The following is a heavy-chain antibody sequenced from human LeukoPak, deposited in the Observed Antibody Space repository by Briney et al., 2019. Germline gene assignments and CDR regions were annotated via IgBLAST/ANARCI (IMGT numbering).Heavy chain of an antibody. V-gene: IGHV5-51*01. CDR3: ARLYGSADY. CDR1: GYNFPSYW. Sequence: GESLKISCKAFGYNFPSYWITWGRQMPGKRLEWMGIIYPGDSDTVYSPAFQGQVTISADKSTSTASLQWSSLRASDTAMYYCARLYGSADYWGQGTLVTVSS. CDR2: IYPGDSDT. J-gene: IGHJ4*02. D-gene: IGHD1-26*01.